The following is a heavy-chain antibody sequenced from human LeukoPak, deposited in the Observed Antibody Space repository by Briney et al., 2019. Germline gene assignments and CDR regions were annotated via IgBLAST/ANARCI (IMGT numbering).Heavy chain of an antibody. Sequence: GGSLRLSCAASGFTFSSYAMSWVRQAPGKGLEWVSAISGSGGSTYYADSVKGRFTISRDNSKNTLYLQMNSLRAEDTALYYCAKDTLGEKNYYGMDVWGQGTTVTVSS. CDR1: GFTFSSYA. V-gene: IGHV3-23*01. D-gene: IGHD3-16*01. CDR2: ISGSGGST. J-gene: IGHJ6*02. CDR3: AKDTLGEKNYYGMDV.